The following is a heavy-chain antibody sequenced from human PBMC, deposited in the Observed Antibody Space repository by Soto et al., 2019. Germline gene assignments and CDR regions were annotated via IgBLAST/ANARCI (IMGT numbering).Heavy chain of an antibody. Sequence: GGSLRLSCAASGFTVSSNYMSWVRQAPGKGLEWVSVIYSGGSTYYADSVKGRFTISRDNSKNTMYLQMDSLRAEDTAVYYCAKDEEEFNILTGSFASWGQGTLVTVSS. D-gene: IGHD3-9*01. CDR1: GFTVSSNY. J-gene: IGHJ4*02. V-gene: IGHV3-66*01. CDR2: IYSGGST. CDR3: AKDEEEFNILTGSFAS.